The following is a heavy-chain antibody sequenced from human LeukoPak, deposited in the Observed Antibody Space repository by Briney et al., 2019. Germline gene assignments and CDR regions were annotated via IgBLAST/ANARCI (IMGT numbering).Heavy chain of an antibody. CDR1: GYTFTAYH. D-gene: IGHD3-22*01. CDR3: ARGTQIDSSVYYAGQFDY. V-gene: IGHV1-46*01. J-gene: IGHJ4*02. Sequence: ASVKVSCTASGYTFTAYHMHWVRQAPGQGLEWMGIINPNDGSTNYAQRFQGRVTMNRDRSTSTVYMELSSLRSEDTAVYYYARGTQIDSSVYYAGQFDYWGQGTLVTVSS. CDR2: INPNDGST.